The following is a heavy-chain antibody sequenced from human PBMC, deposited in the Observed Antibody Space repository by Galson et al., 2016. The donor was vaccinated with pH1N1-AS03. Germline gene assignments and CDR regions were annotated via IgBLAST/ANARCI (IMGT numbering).Heavy chain of an antibody. J-gene: IGHJ6*02. CDR3: ASDHRGPCASATGATTYYFGMDV. Sequence: SVKVSCKASGYIFTDFYVHWVRQAPGQGLEWMGWINPNNGVTNYAQKFQAWVTMTGDTSISTAYMELYGLKSDDTAVDYCASDHRGPCASATGATTYYFGMDVWGQGTTVIVSS. D-gene: IGHD1-14*01. CDR2: INPNNGVT. CDR1: GYIFTDFY. V-gene: IGHV1-2*04.